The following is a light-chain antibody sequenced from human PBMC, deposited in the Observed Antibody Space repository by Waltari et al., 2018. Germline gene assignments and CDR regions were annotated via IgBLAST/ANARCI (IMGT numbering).Light chain of an antibody. CDR2: DLT. J-gene: IGLJ1*01. CDR3: CSYAGSSRGV. V-gene: IGLV2-23*02. CDR1: SSDVGSYNH. Sequence: QSALTQPASVSGSPGQSITISCTGTSSDVGSYNHVSWYQQYPGKVPKLWIYDLTKRPAGVSNRFSGFKSGNTASLTISGLQAEDEADYYCCSYAGSSRGVFGTGTKVTV.